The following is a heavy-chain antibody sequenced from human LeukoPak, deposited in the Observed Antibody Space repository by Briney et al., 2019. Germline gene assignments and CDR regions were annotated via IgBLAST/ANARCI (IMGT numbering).Heavy chain of an antibody. V-gene: IGHV3-53*01. CDR3: ARNILFAFDI. Sequence: GGSLRLSCAASGLTVSSSYMSWVRQAPGKGLEWVSIIYNDGSTYYADSMKGRFTTSRDNSKNTLYLQVNGLRAEDTAMYYCARNILFAFDIWGQGTMVTVSS. CDR2: IYNDGST. CDR1: GLTVSSSY. J-gene: IGHJ3*02.